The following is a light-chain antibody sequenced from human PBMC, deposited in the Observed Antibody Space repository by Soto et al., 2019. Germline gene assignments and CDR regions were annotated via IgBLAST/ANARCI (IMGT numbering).Light chain of an antibody. V-gene: IGKV3-11*01. CDR2: DAS. CDR1: QSVSRY. Sequence: EIVLTQSPATLSLSPGERATLSCRASQSVSRYLAWYQQKPGQAPRLLIYDASNRATGIPARFSGSGSGTDFTLTISGLAPEDFGVYYCQQRSNWPLTFGGGTKVEIK. J-gene: IGKJ4*01. CDR3: QQRSNWPLT.